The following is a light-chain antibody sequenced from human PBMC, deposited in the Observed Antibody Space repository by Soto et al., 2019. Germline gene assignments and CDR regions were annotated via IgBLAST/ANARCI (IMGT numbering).Light chain of an antibody. Sequence: QSVLTQPASVSGSPGQSITISCTGTSSDVGGYNYVSWYQQHPGKAPKLMIYEVSNRPSGVSNRFSGSKSGNTDSLTISGLQAEDEADYACSSYTSSSTPYVFGTGTKVTVL. J-gene: IGLJ1*01. V-gene: IGLV2-14*01. CDR2: EVS. CDR3: SSYTSSSTPYV. CDR1: SSDVGGYNY.